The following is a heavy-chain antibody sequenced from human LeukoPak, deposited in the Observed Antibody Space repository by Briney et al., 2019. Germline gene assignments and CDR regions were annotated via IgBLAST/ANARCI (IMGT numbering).Heavy chain of an antibody. CDR3: AREDDYQYYLDY. CDR1: GFTFSSYG. V-gene: IGHV3-33*01. CDR2: IWYDGSNK. J-gene: IGHJ4*02. Sequence: GGSLRLSCAASGFTFSSYGMHWVRQAPDKGRGWVAVIWYDGSNKYYADSVKSRFTISRDNSKNTLCLHMNSLRAENTAVYYCAREDDYQYYLDYWGEGTLVTVSS. D-gene: IGHD4-11*01.